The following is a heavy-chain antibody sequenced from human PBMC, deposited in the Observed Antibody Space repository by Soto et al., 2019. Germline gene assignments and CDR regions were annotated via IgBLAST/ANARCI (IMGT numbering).Heavy chain of an antibody. D-gene: IGHD6-6*01. J-gene: IGHJ6*02. V-gene: IGHV3-53*01. CDR2: IYSGGIT. Sequence: PGGSLRLSCAASGFTVSSNYMSWVRQAPGKGLEWVSVIYSGGITFYADSLKGRFTISRDNSKNTLYLQMNNLRGEDTAVYYCVRDFGSSSEGGMDVWGQGTTVTVSS. CDR1: GFTVSSNY. CDR3: VRDFGSSSEGGMDV.